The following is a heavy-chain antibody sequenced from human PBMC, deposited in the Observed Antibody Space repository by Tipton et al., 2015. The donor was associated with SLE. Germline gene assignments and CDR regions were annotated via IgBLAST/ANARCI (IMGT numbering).Heavy chain of an antibody. CDR3: ARGGYGDPFDY. D-gene: IGHD4-17*01. CDR2: IYTSGST. V-gene: IGHV4-61*09. CDR1: GGSISSGSYY. J-gene: IGHJ4*02. Sequence: TLSLTCTVSGGSISSGSYYWSWIRQPAGKGLEWIGHIYTSGSTNYNPSLKSRVTISVDTSKNQFSLKLSSVTAADTAVYYCARGGYGDPFDYWGQGTLVTVSS.